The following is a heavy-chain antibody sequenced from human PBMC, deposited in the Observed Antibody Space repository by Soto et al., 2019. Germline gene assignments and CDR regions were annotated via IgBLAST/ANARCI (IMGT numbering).Heavy chain of an antibody. CDR2: IYHSGST. CDR3: ARGGTMILRGSYFDY. CDR1: GGSISSGGYS. Sequence: QLQLQESGSGLVKPSQTLSLTCAVSGGSISSGGYSCSWIRQPPGKGLEWIGYIYHSGSTYYNPSLKRRVTISVDRSKNQFSLKLSSVTAADTAVYYCARGGTMILRGSYFDYWGQGTLVTVSS. D-gene: IGHD3-22*01. V-gene: IGHV4-30-2*01. J-gene: IGHJ4*02.